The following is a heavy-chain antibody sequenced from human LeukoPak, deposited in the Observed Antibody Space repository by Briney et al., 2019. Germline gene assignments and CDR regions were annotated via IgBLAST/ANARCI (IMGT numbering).Heavy chain of an antibody. V-gene: IGHV3-21*01. CDR2: ISSSSSYI. J-gene: IGHJ4*02. CDR3: ARGYYYDSSGYYLDY. CDR1: GFTFSSYS. D-gene: IGHD3-22*01. Sequence: GGSLRLSCAASGFTFSSYSMNWVRQAPGKGLEGVSSISSSSSYIYYADSVKGRFTISRDNSKNTLYLQMNSLRAEDTAVYYCARGYYYDSSGYYLDYWGQGTLVTVSS.